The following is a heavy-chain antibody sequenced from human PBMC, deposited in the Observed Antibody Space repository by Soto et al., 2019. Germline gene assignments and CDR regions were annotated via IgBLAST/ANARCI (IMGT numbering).Heavy chain of an antibody. J-gene: IGHJ3*02. V-gene: IGHV4-39*01. Sequence: KASETLSLTCTVSGGSISSSSYYWGWIRQPPGKGLEWIGSIYYSGSTYYNPSLKSRVTISVDTSKNQFSLKLSSVTAADTAVYYCYLGTQGIPQAFDIWGQGTMVTVSS. CDR1: GGSISSSSYY. CDR3: YLGTQGIPQAFDI. CDR2: IYYSGST. D-gene: IGHD1-7*01.